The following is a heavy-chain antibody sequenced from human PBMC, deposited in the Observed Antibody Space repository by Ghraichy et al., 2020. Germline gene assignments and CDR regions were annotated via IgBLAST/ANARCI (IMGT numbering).Heavy chain of an antibody. D-gene: IGHD6-13*01. CDR1: GFTFDDYA. CDR3: ASASSSWYYFDY. V-gene: IGHV3-9*01. CDR2: ISWNTGSI. J-gene: IGHJ4*03. Sequence: GGSLRLSCAASGFTFDDYAMHWVRQAPGKGLEWVSGISWNTGSIGYADSVKGRFTISRDNAKNSLYLQMNSLRAEDTALYYCASASSSWYYFDYWGQGTMVTVS.